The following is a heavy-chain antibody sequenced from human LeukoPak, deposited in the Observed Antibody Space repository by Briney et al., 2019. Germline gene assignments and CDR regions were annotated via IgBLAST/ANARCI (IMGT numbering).Heavy chain of an antibody. J-gene: IGHJ4*02. CDR1: GYTFTIFG. D-gene: IGHD4-17*01. CDR2: ISAYNGNT. Sequence: ASVTVSYKVSGYTFTIFGNSWVRQAPGQGSEWMGWISAYNGNTNYSQNVQGRVTMTTDTSTSTAYMELRSLRSDDTAVYYCARVLPASMTTAYFDFWGQGTLVTVSS. V-gene: IGHV1-18*01. CDR3: ARVLPASMTTAYFDF.